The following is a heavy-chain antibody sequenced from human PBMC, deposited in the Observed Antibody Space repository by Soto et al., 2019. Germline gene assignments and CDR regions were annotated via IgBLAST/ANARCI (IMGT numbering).Heavy chain of an antibody. CDR2: INHSGST. J-gene: IGHJ4*02. V-gene: IGHV4-34*01. D-gene: IGHD3-10*01. Sequence: SETLSLTCAVYGGSFSGYYWSWIRQPPGKGLEWIGEINHSGSTNYNPSLKSRVTISVDTSKNQFSLKLSSVTAADTAVYYCARGRGVRDLTQAYWGQGTLVTVSS. CDR3: ARGRGVRDLTQAY. CDR1: GGSFSGYY.